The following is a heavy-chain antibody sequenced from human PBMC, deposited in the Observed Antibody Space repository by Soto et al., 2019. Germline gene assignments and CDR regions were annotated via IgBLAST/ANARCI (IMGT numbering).Heavy chain of an antibody. V-gene: IGHV3-53*01. CDR2: IYSDGTT. D-gene: IGHD3-10*01. Sequence: VGSLRLSCAASGFIVTSNYMSWVRQAPGKGLEWVSVIYSDGTTNYAESVKGRFTISRDNSKNTVFLQMSSLRAEDTAVYYCAKGGPGASSGLFESWGQRTLVTVSS. CDR3: AKGGPGASSGLFES. J-gene: IGHJ4*02. CDR1: GFIVTSNY.